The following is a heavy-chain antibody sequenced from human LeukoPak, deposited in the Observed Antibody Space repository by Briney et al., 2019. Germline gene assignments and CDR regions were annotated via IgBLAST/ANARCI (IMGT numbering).Heavy chain of an antibody. CDR2: IYYSGSA. D-gene: IGHD2-2*01. CDR1: GGSINSGDYY. CDR3: ARRKRYCSSTSCYGPGWFDP. Sequence: PSQTLSLTCTVSGGSINSGDYYWSWIRQPPGKGLEWIGYIYYSGSAYYNPSLKSRVTISVDTSKNQFSLKLSSVTAADTAVYYCARRKRYCSSTSCYGPGWFDPWGQGTLVTVSS. V-gene: IGHV4-30-4*01. J-gene: IGHJ5*02.